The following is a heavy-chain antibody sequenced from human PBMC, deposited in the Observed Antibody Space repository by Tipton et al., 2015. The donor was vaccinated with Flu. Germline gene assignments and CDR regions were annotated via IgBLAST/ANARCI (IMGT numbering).Heavy chain of an antibody. J-gene: IGHJ3*02. CDR3: ARGDYGDYDHEADGFDI. D-gene: IGHD4-17*01. CDR1: SGSFSGYF. CDR2: INHSGST. V-gene: IGHV4-34*01. Sequence: TLSLTCAVYSGSFSGYFWSWIRQPPGKGLEWIGEINHSGSTNYNPSLKSRVTISVDTSKNQFSLKLTSVTAADTAVYYCARGDYGDYDHEADGFDIWGQGTLVTVS.